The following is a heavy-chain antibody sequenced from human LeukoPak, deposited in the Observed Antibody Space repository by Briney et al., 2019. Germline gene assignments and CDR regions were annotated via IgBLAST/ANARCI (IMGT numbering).Heavy chain of an antibody. D-gene: IGHD1-14*01. CDR2: IRGSGGGS. Sequence: GGSLRLSCAASGFTFSTYWMSWVRQAPGKGLEWVSVIRGSGGGSYYGDSVRGRFTISRDNSKNSLYLQMNSLRTEDTAVYYCAKSRAPTADPDAFDVWGRGTMVTVSS. J-gene: IGHJ3*01. CDR1: GFTFSTYW. CDR3: AKSRAPTADPDAFDV. V-gene: IGHV3-23*01.